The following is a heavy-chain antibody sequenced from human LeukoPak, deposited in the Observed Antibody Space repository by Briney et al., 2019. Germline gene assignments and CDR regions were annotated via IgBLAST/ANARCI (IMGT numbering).Heavy chain of an antibody. CDR2: ISAYNGNT. CDR1: GYTFINNW. V-gene: IGHV1-18*04. J-gene: IGHJ5*02. CDR3: ARAGGRSWFDP. Sequence: ASVKVSCKASGYTFINNWMHWVRQAPGQGLEWMGWISAYNGNTNYAQKLQGRVTMTTDTSTSTAYMELRSLRSDDTAVYYCARAGGRSWFDPWGQGTLVTVSS.